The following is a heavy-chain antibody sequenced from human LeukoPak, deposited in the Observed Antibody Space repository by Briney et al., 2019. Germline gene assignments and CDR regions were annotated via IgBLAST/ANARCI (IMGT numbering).Heavy chain of an antibody. CDR1: GFSFSSYA. V-gene: IGHV3-23*01. Sequence: GGSLRLSCAASGFSFSSYAMSWVRQAPVKGLEWVSVISGGGGRTNYADSVKGRFTISRDNSKNTLYLQMNSLRAEDTAVYYCAKDDRYYYDSSGYYETWGQGTLVTVSS. D-gene: IGHD3-22*01. CDR3: AKDDRYYYDSSGYYET. J-gene: IGHJ5*02. CDR2: ISGGGGRT.